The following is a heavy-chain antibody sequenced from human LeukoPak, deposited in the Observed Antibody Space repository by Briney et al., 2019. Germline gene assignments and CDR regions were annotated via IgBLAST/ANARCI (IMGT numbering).Heavy chain of an antibody. Sequence: GGSLRLSCSASGFTFSSYAMHWVRQAPGKGLEYVSAISSNGGSTYYADSVKGRFTISRDNSKNTLYLQVSGLRAEDTAVYYCVKDWGAYDSSGYYSDYWGQGTLVTVSS. CDR2: ISSNGGST. J-gene: IGHJ4*02. CDR3: VKDWGAYDSSGYYSDY. V-gene: IGHV3-64D*06. D-gene: IGHD3-22*01. CDR1: GFTFSSYA.